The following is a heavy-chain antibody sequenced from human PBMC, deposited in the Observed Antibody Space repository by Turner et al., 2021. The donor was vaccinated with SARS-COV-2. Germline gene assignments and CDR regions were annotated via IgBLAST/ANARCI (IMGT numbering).Heavy chain of an antibody. D-gene: IGHD5-18*01. CDR1: VGSISSSSFY. Sequence: LQLQESRPVLVKPSDTLSRNCTVSVGSISSSSFYWGWIRQPPGKGLEWIGSIFYSGSNYYNPYVKSRVTISVDTSKNQCTLKLSSVTAADTAEYYCEKLVDTLDYYYGMDVWGQGTTVTVSS. CDR2: IFYSGSN. J-gene: IGHJ6*02. V-gene: IGHV4-39*01. CDR3: EKLVDTLDYYYGMDV.